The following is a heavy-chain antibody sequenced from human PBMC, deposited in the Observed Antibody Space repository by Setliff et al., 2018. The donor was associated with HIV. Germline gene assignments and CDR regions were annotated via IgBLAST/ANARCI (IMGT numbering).Heavy chain of an antibody. CDR1: GGSMNSDSYS. J-gene: IGHJ4*02. CDR3: ATDTAFLQEGTEF. Sequence: PSETLSLTCTVSGGSMNSDSYSWAWLRQPAGRGLEWIGHVYISGSTNYNPSLKSRVTISVDASKNQFSLNLSSVTAADTAIYYCATDTAFLQEGTEFWGQGALVTVSS. CDR2: VYISGST. V-gene: IGHV4-61*09. D-gene: IGHD5-18*01.